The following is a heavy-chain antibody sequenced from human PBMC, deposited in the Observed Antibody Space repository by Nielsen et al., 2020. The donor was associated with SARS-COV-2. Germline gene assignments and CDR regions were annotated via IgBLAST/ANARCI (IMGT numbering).Heavy chain of an antibody. D-gene: IGHD3-16*01. CDR3: AAEVPMRGTFDY. Sequence: SETLSLTCTVSGGSISSSSYYWGWIRQPPGKGLEWIGSIYYSGNTHYSPSLKSRITMSLDTSKNQFSLKLSSVTAADTAVYYCAAEVPMRGTFDYWGLGTLVTVSS. CDR2: IYYSGNT. J-gene: IGHJ4*02. CDR1: GGSISSSSYY. V-gene: IGHV4-39*07.